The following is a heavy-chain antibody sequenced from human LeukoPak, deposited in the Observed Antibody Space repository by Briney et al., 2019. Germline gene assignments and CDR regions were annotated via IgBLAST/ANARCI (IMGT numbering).Heavy chain of an antibody. CDR1: GYTFTDYY. CDR3: ARANIAVAGWDFDC. CDR2: INPNNGAT. D-gene: IGHD6-19*01. Sequence: ASVKVSCKASGYTFTDYYIHWVRQAPGQGLEWVAWINPNNGATSYAQSFQGRVTMTRDTSISTAYMELTRLTSDDTAVYYCARANIAVAGWDFDCWGQGTLLTVSS. V-gene: IGHV1-2*02. J-gene: IGHJ4*02.